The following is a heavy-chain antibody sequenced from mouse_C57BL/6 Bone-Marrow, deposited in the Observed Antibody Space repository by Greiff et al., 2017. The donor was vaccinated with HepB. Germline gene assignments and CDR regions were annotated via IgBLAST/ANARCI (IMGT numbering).Heavy chain of an antibody. CDR3: AKHSRLDY. V-gene: IGHV1-4*01. Sequence: QVQLKQPGAELARPGASVKMSCKASGYTFTSYTMHWVKQRPGQGLEWIGYINPSSGYTKYNQKFKDKATLTADKSSSTAYMQLSSLTSEDSAVYYCAKHSRLDYWGQGTSVTVSS. J-gene: IGHJ4*01. CDR1: GYTFTSYT. CDR2: INPSSGYT.